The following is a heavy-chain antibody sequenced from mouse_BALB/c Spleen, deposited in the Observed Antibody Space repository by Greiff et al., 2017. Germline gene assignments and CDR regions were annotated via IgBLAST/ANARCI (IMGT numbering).Heavy chain of an antibody. J-gene: IGHJ4*01. CDR3: TRSPLTGGAMDY. CDR1: GYTFTDYE. Sequence: QVQLQQSGAELVRPGASVTLSCKASGYTFTDYEMHWVKQTPVHGLEWIGAIDPETGGTAYNQKFKGKATLTADKSSSTAYMELRSLTSEDSAVYYCTRSPLTGGAMDYWGQGTSVTVSS. CDR2: IDPETGGT. V-gene: IGHV1-15*01. D-gene: IGHD4-1*01.